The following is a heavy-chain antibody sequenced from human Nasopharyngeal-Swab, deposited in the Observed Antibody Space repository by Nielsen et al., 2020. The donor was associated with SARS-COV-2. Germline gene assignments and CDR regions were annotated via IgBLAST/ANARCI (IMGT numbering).Heavy chain of an antibody. CDR2: IKSKTDGGTT. D-gene: IGHD6-19*01. V-gene: IGHV3-15*01. Sequence: VRQAPGKGLEWVGRIKSKTDGGTTDDAAPVKGRFIISRDDSQDTLYLQMNSLRTDDTALYYCTTYTTSGWSWGQGILVTVSS. CDR3: TTYTTSGWS. J-gene: IGHJ5*02.